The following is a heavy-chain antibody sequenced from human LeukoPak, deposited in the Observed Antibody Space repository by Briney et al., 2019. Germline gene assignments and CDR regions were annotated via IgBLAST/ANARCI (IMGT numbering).Heavy chain of an antibody. Sequence: ASVKVSCKTSVYTLTNYAMHCVRQAPGQRLEWMGWINAGNGNTQYSQRFQGRVTITRDTSASIAYMELRSLRSEDMALYSCARGDYDYLWGTYSQFYWGQGTLVTVSS. CDR1: VYTLTNYA. V-gene: IGHV1-3*03. CDR3: ARGDYDYLWGTYSQFY. CDR2: INAGNGNT. D-gene: IGHD3-16*01. J-gene: IGHJ4*02.